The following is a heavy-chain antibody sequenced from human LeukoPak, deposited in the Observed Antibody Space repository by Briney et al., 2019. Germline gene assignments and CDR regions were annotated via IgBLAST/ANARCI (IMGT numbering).Heavy chain of an antibody. D-gene: IGHD3-22*01. J-gene: IGHJ4*02. CDR3: AREHSGYHFDY. V-gene: IGHV4-31*03. Sequence: SETLSLTCTVSGGSISSGGYSWSWIRQHPGKGLEWIGYIYYSGSTYYNPSLKSRVTISVDTSKNQFSLKLSSVTAADTAVYYCAREHSGYHFDYWGQGTLVTVSS. CDR1: GGSISSGGYS. CDR2: IYYSGST.